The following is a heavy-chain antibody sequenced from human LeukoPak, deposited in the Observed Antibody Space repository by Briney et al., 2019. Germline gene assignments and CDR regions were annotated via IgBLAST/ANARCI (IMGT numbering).Heavy chain of an antibody. CDR1: GYTFTGYY. J-gene: IGHJ6*03. V-gene: IGHV1-2*06. D-gene: IGHD3-10*01. Sequence: SAVKVSCLASGYTFTGYYMHWVRQAPGQELEWVGRINPNSGGTNNAHRIQGRVTLTRDTSISAASMELSRLRSDDTAVYCCGRYDGSGSYFDYYYYMDVWGKGTTVTVSS. CDR3: GRYDGSGSYFDYYYYMDV. CDR2: INPNSGGT.